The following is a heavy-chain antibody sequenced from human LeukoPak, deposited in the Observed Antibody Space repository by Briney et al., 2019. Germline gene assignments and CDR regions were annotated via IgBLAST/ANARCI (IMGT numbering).Heavy chain of an antibody. D-gene: IGHD2-15*01. CDR2: ISAFNGET. CDR3: ARDTDIVVVVAATPGNYYYYYGMDV. CDR1: GYTFTSHG. Sequence: ASVKVSCKTYGYTFTSHGISWVRQAPGQGLEWMGWISAFNGETHYAQNLQGRVTITADESTSTAYMELSSLRSEDTAVYYCARDTDIVVVVAATPGNYYYYYGMDVWGQGTTVTVSS. V-gene: IGHV1-18*01. J-gene: IGHJ6*02.